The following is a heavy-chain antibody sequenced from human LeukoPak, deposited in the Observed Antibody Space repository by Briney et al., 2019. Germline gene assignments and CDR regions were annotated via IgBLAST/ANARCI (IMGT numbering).Heavy chain of an antibody. Sequence: SETLSLTCAVSGYSISSGYYWSWIRQPPGKGLEWIGYIYYSGSTNYNPSLKSRVTISVDTSKNQFSLKLSSVTAADTAVYYCASYSNYLYWGQGTLVTVSS. CDR3: ASYSNYLY. CDR1: GYSISSGYY. J-gene: IGHJ4*02. CDR2: IYYSGST. D-gene: IGHD4-11*01. V-gene: IGHV4-61*01.